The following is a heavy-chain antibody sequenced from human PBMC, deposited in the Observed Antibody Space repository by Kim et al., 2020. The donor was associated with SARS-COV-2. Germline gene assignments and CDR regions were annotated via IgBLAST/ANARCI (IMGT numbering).Heavy chain of an antibody. CDR3: ARATYYDFCSGYGY. J-gene: IGHJ4*02. CDR2: IYSGGST. D-gene: IGHD3-3*01. CDR1: GFTVNSNY. V-gene: IGHV3-53*04. Sequence: GGSLRLSCAASGFTVNSNYMSWVRQAPGKGLEWVSVIYSGGSTYYADSVKGRFTISRHNSKNTLYLQMNSLRAEDTAVYYCARATYYDFCSGYGYWGQGTLVTVSS.